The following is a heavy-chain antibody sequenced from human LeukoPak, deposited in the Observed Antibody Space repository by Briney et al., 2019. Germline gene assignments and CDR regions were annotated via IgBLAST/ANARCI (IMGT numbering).Heavy chain of an antibody. V-gene: IGHV4-38-2*01. D-gene: IGHD3-10*01. CDR2: IYHSGST. CDR3: ARQTSYYSGSGSYYPGYYFDY. J-gene: IGHJ4*02. Sequence: SETLSLTCAVSGYSINSGYYWGWIRQPPGRGLEWIGIIYHSGSTYYNPSLRSRVTISVDTSRNQFSLKLSSVTAADTAVYYCARQTSYYSGSGSYYPGYYFDYWGQGTLVTVSS. CDR1: GYSINSGYY.